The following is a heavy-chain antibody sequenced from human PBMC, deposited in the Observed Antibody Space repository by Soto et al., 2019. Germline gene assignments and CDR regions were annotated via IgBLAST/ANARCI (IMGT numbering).Heavy chain of an antibody. D-gene: IGHD3-22*01. CDR3: ARVGPWVPYYYDSSPYTFENWFDP. CDR2: IYHGGST. V-gene: IGHV4-38-2*01. Sequence: KTSESLSLTCAVSGYSICSGDYLGWLRHPPGKVLEWSGSIYHGGSTYYNPSLNSRVTLSIDMTNNHVSLILNSVTAADTAVYYCARVGPWVPYYYDSSPYTFENWFDPWGQGTLVTVSS. CDR1: GYSICSGDY. J-gene: IGHJ5*02.